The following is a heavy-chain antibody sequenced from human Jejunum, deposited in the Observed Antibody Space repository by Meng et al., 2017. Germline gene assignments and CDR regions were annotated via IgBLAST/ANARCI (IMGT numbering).Heavy chain of an antibody. Sequence: HVQLLESGPGLVRPSETLSLICTVSGGSVSRAGYQWGWIRQPPGKGLEWIGYASTNYNPSLKSRVTISLDTSRNQFSLSLSSVTAADTAVYYCARDHMGSLDYWGQGILVTVSS. CDR3: ARDHMGSLDY. CDR2: AST. D-gene: IGHD1-26*01. V-gene: IGHV4-61*08. CDR1: GGSVSRAGYQ. J-gene: IGHJ4*02.